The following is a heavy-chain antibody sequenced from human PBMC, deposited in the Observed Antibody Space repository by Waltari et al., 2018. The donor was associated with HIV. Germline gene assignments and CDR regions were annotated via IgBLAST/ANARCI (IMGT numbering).Heavy chain of an antibody. CDR1: GESVTGSL. J-gene: IGHJ4*02. CDR3: ARRAGHSNGSQRLDH. Sequence: QWHIQPCGAGLVQPSAALFPSCAVSGESVTGSLWSVIHLPPGKGLEWIGEIHPSGTTNYNPSLKSRVTLSLQTSKSEFYLTLTSVTAADTAVYYCARRAGHSNGSQRLDHWGQGTLVSVSA. D-gene: IGHD3-22*01. V-gene: IGHV4-34*01. CDR2: IHPSGTT.